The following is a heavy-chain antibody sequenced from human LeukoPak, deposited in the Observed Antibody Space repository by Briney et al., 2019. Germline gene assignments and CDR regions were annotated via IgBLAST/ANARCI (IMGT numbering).Heavy chain of an antibody. CDR1: GYTLTELS. D-gene: IGHD2-15*01. Sequence: ASVKVSCKVSGYTLTELSMHWVRQAPGKGPEWMGGFDPEDGETIYAQKLQGRVTMTEDTSTDTAYMDLSSLRSEDTAVYYCATDYCSGGSCYVGAFEIRGQGTMVTVSS. J-gene: IGHJ3*02. CDR3: ATDYCSGGSCYVGAFEI. CDR2: FDPEDGET. V-gene: IGHV1-24*01.